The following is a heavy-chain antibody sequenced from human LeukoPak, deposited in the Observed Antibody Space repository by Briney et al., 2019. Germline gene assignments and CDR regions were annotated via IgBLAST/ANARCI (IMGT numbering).Heavy chain of an antibody. CDR1: GGTFSSYA. D-gene: IGHD3-22*01. CDR2: IIPILGIA. CDR3: ARDSLRYYDSSGCYVYFDY. V-gene: IGHV1-69*04. Sequence: VKVSCKASGGTFSSYAISWVRQAPGQGLEWMGRIIPILGIANYAQKFQGRVTITADKSTSTAYMELSSLRSEDTAVYYCARDSLRYYDSSGCYVYFDYWGQGTLVTVSS. J-gene: IGHJ4*02.